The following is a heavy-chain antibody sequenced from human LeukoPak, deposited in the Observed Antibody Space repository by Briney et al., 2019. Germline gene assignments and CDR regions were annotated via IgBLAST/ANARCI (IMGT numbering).Heavy chain of an antibody. CDR1: GGSISSGDYY. Sequence: SETLSLTCTVSGGSISSGDYYWSWIRQPPGKGLEWIGYIYYSGSTYYNPSLKSRVTISVDTSKNQFSLKLSSVTAADTAVYYCARDGGGGTYDYWGQGTLVTVSS. J-gene: IGHJ4*02. D-gene: IGHD2-15*01. V-gene: IGHV4-30-4*08. CDR3: ARDGGGGTYDY. CDR2: IYYSGST.